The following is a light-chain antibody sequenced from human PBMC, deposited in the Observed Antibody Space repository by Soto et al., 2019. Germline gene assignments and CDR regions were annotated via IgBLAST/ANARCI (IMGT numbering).Light chain of an antibody. CDR3: QTGGTGIQV. CDR2: LKSDGSH. Sequence: QLVLTQSPSASASLGASVKLTCTLSSGHNTYSIAWHQQQPEKGPRFLMKLKSDGSHSRGDGIPDRFARSSSGAERYLTISSLQSEDAADYYCQTGGTGIQVFGGGTKLTVL. CDR1: SGHNTYS. J-gene: IGLJ2*01. V-gene: IGLV4-69*01.